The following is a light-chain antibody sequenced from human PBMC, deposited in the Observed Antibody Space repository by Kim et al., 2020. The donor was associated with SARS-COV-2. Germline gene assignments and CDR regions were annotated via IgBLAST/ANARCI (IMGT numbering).Light chain of an antibody. CDR2: DVT. Sequence: QSALTQPASVSGSPGQSITISCSGTSSDVGGYNYVSWYQQYPGKAPNVLIFDVTKRPSGVSSRFSGSKSGNTAALTISGLQADDEADYYCTSYTATSTFVFGPGTKVTVL. V-gene: IGLV2-14*03. CDR1: SSDVGGYNY. CDR3: TSYTATSTFV. J-gene: IGLJ1*01.